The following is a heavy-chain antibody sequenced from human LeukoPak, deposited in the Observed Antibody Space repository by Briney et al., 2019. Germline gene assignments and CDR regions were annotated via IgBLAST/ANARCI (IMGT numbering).Heavy chain of an antibody. Sequence: GGSLRLSCAASGFTFSSYAMSWVRQAPGKGLEWVSAISGSGGSTYYADSVKGRFTISRDNSKNTLYLQMNSLRAEDTAVYYCAKDRFPLGSYGEFDYWGQGTLVTVSS. D-gene: IGHD3-16*01. V-gene: IGHV3-23*01. CDR1: GFTFSSYA. CDR3: AKDRFPLGSYGEFDY. J-gene: IGHJ4*02. CDR2: ISGSGGST.